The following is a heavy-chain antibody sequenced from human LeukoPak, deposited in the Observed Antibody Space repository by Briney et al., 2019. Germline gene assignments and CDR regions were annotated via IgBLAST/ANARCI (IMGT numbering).Heavy chain of an antibody. CDR1: GHTFTTYY. CDR2: INPSGDGT. V-gene: IGHV1-46*01. J-gene: IGHJ5*02. Sequence: GASVKASCKASGHTFTTYYVHLVRQAPGQGLEWMGVINPSGDGTNYPQRFQGRVTLTRDTSTSTVYMELSSLRSEDTAIYYCAKETPNTGWFDPWGQGTLVTVSS. CDR3: AKETPNTGWFDP. D-gene: IGHD1-14*01.